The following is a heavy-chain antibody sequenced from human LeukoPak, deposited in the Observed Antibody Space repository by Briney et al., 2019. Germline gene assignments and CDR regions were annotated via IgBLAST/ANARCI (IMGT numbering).Heavy chain of an antibody. CDR1: VFTLSRYW. CDR2: IKQDGSEK. D-gene: IGHD6-13*01. J-gene: IGHJ4*02. CDR3: ARGGIATAGTPVGY. V-gene: IGHV3-7*01. Sequence: GGALRLSCAASVFTLSRYWMICVPDAPGEGVECVANIKQDGSEKSYLDSVKGRFPISRDNAKNSLYLQMHSLRAEATAVYYCARGGIATAGTPVGYWGQGTLVTVSS.